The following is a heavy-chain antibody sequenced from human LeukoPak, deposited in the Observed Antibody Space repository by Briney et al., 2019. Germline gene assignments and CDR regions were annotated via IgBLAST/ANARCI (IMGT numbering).Heavy chain of an antibody. Sequence: ASVKVSCKASVYTFTTYDINWVRQATGQGLEWMGWMNPNSGNTGYAQKFQGRVTMTRNTSISTAFMELSGLRSEDTAVYFCARRSTAMVAGLDYWGQGSLVTVSS. CDR3: ARRSTAMVAGLDY. D-gene: IGHD5-18*01. CDR1: VYTFTTYD. V-gene: IGHV1-8*01. CDR2: MNPNSGNT. J-gene: IGHJ4*02.